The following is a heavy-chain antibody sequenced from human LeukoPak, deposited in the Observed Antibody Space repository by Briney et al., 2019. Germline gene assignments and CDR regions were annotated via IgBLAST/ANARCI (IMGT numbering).Heavy chain of an antibody. CDR3: TTLTIMVATNIDY. J-gene: IGHJ4*02. CDR2: IKSKTDGGTT. D-gene: IGHD5-12*01. V-gene: IGHV3-15*01. Sequence: PGGSLRLSCATSGFIFSNAWMSWVRQAPGKGLEWVGRIKSKTDGGTTDYAAPVKGRFTISRDDSKNTLYLQMNSLKTEDTAVYYCTTLTIMVATNIDYWGQGTLVTVSS. CDR1: GFIFSNAW.